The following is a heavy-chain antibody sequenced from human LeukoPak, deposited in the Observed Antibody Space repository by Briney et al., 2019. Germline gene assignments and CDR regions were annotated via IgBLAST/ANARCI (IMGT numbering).Heavy chain of an antibody. Sequence: GGSLRLSCAASGFTFSSYSMNWVRQAPGKGLEWVSSISSGSSYIYYADSVKGRFTISRDNAKDSLYLQMNSLRAEDTAVYYCARARSQYCSGGSCYSSDYYYYYGMDVWGQGTTITVSS. D-gene: IGHD2-15*01. J-gene: IGHJ6*02. CDR2: ISSGSSYI. CDR3: ARARSQYCSGGSCYSSDYYYYYGMDV. CDR1: GFTFSSYS. V-gene: IGHV3-21*01.